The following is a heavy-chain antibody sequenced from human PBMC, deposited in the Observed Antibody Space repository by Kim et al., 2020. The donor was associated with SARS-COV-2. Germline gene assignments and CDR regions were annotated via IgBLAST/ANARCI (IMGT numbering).Heavy chain of an antibody. D-gene: IGHD6-13*01. J-gene: IGHJ5*02. Sequence: YAQKIQGRVTMTRDTSMSTAYMELSRLRSDDTAVYYCARTIAAAGDWFDPWGQGTLVTVSS. CDR3: ARTIAAAGDWFDP. V-gene: IGHV1-2*02.